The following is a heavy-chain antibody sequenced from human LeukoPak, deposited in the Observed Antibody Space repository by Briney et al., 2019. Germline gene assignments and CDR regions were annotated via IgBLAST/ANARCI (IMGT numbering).Heavy chain of an antibody. J-gene: IGHJ4*02. CDR2: ISSSSSYI. D-gene: IGHD3-22*01. CDR1: GFTFSSYS. Sequence: GGSLRLSCAASGFTFSSYSMNWVRQAPGKGLEWVSSISSSSSYIYYADSVKGRFTISRDNAKNSLYLQMNSLRAEDTAVYYCARDGENYYDSPNDYWAREPWSPSPQ. CDR3: ARDGENYYDSPNDY. V-gene: IGHV3-21*01.